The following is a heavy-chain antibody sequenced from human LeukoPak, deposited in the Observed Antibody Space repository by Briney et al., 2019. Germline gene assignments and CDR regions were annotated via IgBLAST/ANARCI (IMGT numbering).Heavy chain of an antibody. J-gene: IGHJ5*02. V-gene: IGHV1-46*01. CDR3: ARRLSAVAGGGFDP. CDR1: GYTFTSYY. CDR2: IIPIFGTA. D-gene: IGHD6-19*01. Sequence: GASVKVSCKASGYTFTSYYMHWVRQAPGQGLEWMGGIIPIFGTANYAQKFQGRVTMTRDMSTSTVYMELSSLRSEDTAVYYCARRLSAVAGGGFDPWGQGTLVTVSS.